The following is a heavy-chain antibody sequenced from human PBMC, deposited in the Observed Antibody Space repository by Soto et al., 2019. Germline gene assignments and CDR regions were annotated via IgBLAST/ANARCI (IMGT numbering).Heavy chain of an antibody. J-gene: IGHJ6*02. V-gene: IGHV4-61*01. Sequence: PSETLSLTCTVSGCSVSSGSYYCSWIRQPPGKGLEWIGYIYYSGSTNYNPSLKSRVTISVDTSKNQFSLKLSSVTAADTAVYYCASVTRTCISTSCYRYYYGMDVWGQGTTVTVSS. CDR3: ASVTRTCISTSCYRYYYGMDV. CDR2: IYYSGST. CDR1: GCSVSSGSYY. D-gene: IGHD2-2*02.